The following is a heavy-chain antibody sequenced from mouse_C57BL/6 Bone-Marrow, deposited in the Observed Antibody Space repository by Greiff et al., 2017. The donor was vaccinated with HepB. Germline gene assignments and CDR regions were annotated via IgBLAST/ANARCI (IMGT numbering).Heavy chain of an antibody. CDR2: INPRNGGT. D-gene: IGHD1-1*01. CDR1: GFTFTSYW. J-gene: IGHJ1*03. CDR3: ARPYSYGSSYWYFDV. Sequence: QVQLQQPGTELVKPGASVKLSCKASGFTFTSYWMHWVQQRPGQGLEWIGNINPRNGGTNYNEKFKSKATLTVDKSSSTAYMLLSSLTSEDSAVYYCARPYSYGSSYWYFDVWGTGTTVTVSS. V-gene: IGHV1-53*01.